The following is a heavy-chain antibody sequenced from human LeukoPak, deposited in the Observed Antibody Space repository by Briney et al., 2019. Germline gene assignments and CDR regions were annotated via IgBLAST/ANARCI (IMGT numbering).Heavy chain of an antibody. CDR1: GLSFGMDA. V-gene: IGHV3-64D*06. CDR2: ISINVGST. CDR3: VTVRRRDHFDY. J-gene: IGHJ4*02. Sequence: LAGGSLTLSCSPSGLSFGMDAMHCVRRAPREGPECVSAISINVGSTYYADSVKGRFTISRDNSKNTPSLQMRSMRAEERAMYYCVTVRRRDHFDYWGQGTLVTVSP.